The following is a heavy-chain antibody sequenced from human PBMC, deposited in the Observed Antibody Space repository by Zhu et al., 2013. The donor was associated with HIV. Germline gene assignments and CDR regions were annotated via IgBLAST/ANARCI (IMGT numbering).Heavy chain of an antibody. J-gene: IGHJ4*02. CDR3: ARERDYDFWSGYYLWPLWY. Sequence: QVQLVQSGAEVKKPGSSVKVSCKASGGTFSSYAISWVRQAPGQGLEWMGGIIPIFGTANYAQKFQGRVTITADKSTSTAYMELSSLRSEDTAVYYCARERDYDFWSGYYLWPLWYWGQGTLVTVSS. CDR1: GGTFSSYA. CDR2: IIPIFGTA. D-gene: IGHD3-3*01. V-gene: IGHV1-69*06.